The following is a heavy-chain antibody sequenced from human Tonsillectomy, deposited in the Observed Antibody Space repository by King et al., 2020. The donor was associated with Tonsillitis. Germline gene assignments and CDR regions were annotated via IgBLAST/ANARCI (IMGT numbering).Heavy chain of an antibody. Sequence: VQLQESGPGLAKPSETLSLTCTVSGGPISSYYWSWIRQPPGKGLEWIGYIYYSGSTNYNPSLKSRVTLSVDTSKNHFSLKLSSVTAADTAVYYCARVGGYSGYDLYYWGQGTLVTVSS. V-gene: IGHV4-59*01. CDR3: ARVGGYSGYDLYY. D-gene: IGHD5-12*01. J-gene: IGHJ4*02. CDR2: IYYSGST. CDR1: GGPISSYY.